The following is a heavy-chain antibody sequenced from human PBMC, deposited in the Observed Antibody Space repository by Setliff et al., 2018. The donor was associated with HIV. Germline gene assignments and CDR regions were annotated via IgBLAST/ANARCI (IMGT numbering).Heavy chain of an antibody. J-gene: IGHJ3*02. CDR1: GFPFSSFG. Sequence: SLRLSCAASGFPFSSFGMHWVRQAPGMGLEWVAVIWYDGSNKKYEESVKGRFTISRDNSKNTLYLQMDSLRAEDTAVYYCAKDSSGGDRKASAFDIWGQGTLVTVSS. CDR3: AKDSSGGDRKASAFDI. V-gene: IGHV3-33*06. D-gene: IGHD2-21*02. CDR2: IWYDGSNK.